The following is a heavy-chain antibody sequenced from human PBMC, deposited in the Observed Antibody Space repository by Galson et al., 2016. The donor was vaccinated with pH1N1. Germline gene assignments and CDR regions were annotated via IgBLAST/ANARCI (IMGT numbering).Heavy chain of an antibody. Sequence: SLRLSCAASGFNFDTFAMHWVRRTPGKGLEWVAFISYNGHDESYADSLKGRFTISRDNVKNLLILQMNSLRAEDTAVYYCAKSSSSPYYYVDVWGNGTTVTVSS. J-gene: IGHJ6*03. CDR2: ISYNGHDE. CDR3: AKSSSSPYYYVDV. V-gene: IGHV3-30*18. CDR1: GFNFDTFA.